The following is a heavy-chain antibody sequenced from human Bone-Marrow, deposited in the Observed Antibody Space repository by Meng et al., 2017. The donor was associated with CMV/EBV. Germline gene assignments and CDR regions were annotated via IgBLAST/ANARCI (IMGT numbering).Heavy chain of an antibody. J-gene: IGHJ5*02. CDR2: IIPILGIT. CDR3: ARRADSYDWFDP. Sequence: SVKVSCKASGGTFSSYAISWVRQAPGQGLEWMGGIIPILGITNYAQKFQGRVTITADKSTSTAYMELSSLRSEDTAVYYCARRADSYDWFDPWGQGTLVTVSS. V-gene: IGHV1-69*10. D-gene: IGHD2-21*01. CDR1: GGTFSSYA.